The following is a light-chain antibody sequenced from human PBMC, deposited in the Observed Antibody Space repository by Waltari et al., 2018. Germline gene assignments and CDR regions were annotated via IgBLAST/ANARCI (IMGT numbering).Light chain of an antibody. CDR1: RSVGSS. CDR2: SAS. Sequence: ETAMTQSPVTLSVSPGARVTLSCRASRSVGSSLAWYQQIPGQPPRLLIHSASTGATGLPARFSGSGSGTDFTLTISSLQSEDFAVYYCQQYYNWPYTFGQGTKVEIK. CDR3: QQYYNWPYT. J-gene: IGKJ2*01. V-gene: IGKV3-15*01.